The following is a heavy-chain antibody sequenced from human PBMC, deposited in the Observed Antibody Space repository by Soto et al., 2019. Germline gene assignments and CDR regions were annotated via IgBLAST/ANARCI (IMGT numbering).Heavy chain of an antibody. CDR2: ISFSGST. CDR3: ARRSHHLDIYYFYGMDV. CDR1: GGSISSYS. Sequence: QVQLQESGPGLVKPSETLSLTCTVSGGSISSYSWSWIRQPPGKGLEWIGYISFSGSTNYNPSLMSRVTMSIDASTSQVSLKLSSVTATDTAVYYCARRSHHLDIYYFYGMDVWGQGTTITVSS. D-gene: IGHD1-1*01. J-gene: IGHJ6*02. V-gene: IGHV4-59*08.